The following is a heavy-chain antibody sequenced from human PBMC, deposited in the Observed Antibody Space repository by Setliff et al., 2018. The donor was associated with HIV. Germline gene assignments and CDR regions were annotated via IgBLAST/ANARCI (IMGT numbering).Heavy chain of an antibody. CDR2: IYYTGFT. V-gene: IGHV4-4*07. CDR3: ARSIYGSGTYPLDI. Sequence: PSETLSLTCSVSGGSISYYHWSWIRQPAGKGLEWIGRIYYTGFTDYNPSLMSRVTLSIDRSKNQFALEVNSMTAADAAVYYCARSIYGSGTYPLDIWSQGTLVTVSS. D-gene: IGHD3-10*01. CDR1: GGSISYYH. J-gene: IGHJ4*02.